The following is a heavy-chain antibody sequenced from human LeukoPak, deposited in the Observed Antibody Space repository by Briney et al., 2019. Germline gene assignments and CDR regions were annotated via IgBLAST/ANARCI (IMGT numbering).Heavy chain of an antibody. CDR2: MYYSGST. V-gene: IGHV4-30-4*01. CDR1: GGSITSGDYY. Sequence: PSETLSLTCTVSGGSITSGDYYWSWIRQPPGKGLEWIAYMYYSGSTYYNPSLKSRVTISVDTSKNQFSLKLSSVTAADTAVYYCARADYDILTGYRPNWFDPWGQGTLVTVSS. D-gene: IGHD3-9*01. J-gene: IGHJ5*02. CDR3: ARADYDILTGYRPNWFDP.